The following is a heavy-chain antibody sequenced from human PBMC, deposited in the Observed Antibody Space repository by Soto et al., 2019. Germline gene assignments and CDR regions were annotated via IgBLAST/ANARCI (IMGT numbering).Heavy chain of an antibody. CDR1: GGSITKYY. J-gene: IGHJ4*02. D-gene: IGHD6-19*01. CDR2: IYYSDSA. CDR3: ASSGPYGC. Sequence: SETLSLTCTVSGGSITKYYWSWIRQPPGKGLEWIGYIYYSDSATYNPSLKSRLTISVDTSKNQIYLSMTSVTAADTAVYYCASSGPYGCWGQGIMVTVSS. V-gene: IGHV4-59*01.